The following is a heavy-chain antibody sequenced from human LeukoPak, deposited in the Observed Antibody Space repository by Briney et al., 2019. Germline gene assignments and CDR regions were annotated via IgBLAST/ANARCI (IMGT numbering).Heavy chain of an antibody. D-gene: IGHD4-11*01. Sequence: GESLKISCAASGFTFDDYTMHWVRQAPGKGLEWVSLISWDGGSTYYADSVKGRFTTSRDNSKNSLYLQMNSLRTEDTALYYCAKDITPSSKSGYFDYWGQGTLVTVSS. CDR3: AKDITPSSKSGYFDY. CDR2: ISWDGGST. V-gene: IGHV3-43*01. CDR1: GFTFDDYT. J-gene: IGHJ4*02.